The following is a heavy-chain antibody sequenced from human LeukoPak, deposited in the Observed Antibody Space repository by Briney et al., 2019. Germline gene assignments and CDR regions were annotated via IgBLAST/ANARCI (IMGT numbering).Heavy chain of an antibody. D-gene: IGHD6-19*01. CDR1: GYTFTSYA. J-gene: IGHJ4*02. CDR2: INAGNGNT. Sequence: ASVKASCKASGYTFTSYAMHWVRQAPGQRLEWMGWINAGNGNTKYSQKFQGRVTITRDTSASTAYMELSSLRSEDTAVYYCARGYSSGWYQGGFDYWGQGTLVTVSS. V-gene: IGHV1-3*01. CDR3: ARGYSSGWYQGGFDY.